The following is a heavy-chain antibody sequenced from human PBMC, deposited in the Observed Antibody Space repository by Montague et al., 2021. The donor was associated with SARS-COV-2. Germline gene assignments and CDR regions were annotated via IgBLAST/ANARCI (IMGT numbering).Heavy chain of an antibody. Sequence: SETLSLTCVVSGDSISSSGYYWGWIRQPPGKGLEWIGSIYYSGSTYYNPSLKSRVTISVDTSKNQFSLKLSSVTAADTAVYYCARFHTSYYYDSKAAPATPDAFDIWGQGTMVTVSS. V-gene: IGHV4-39*01. J-gene: IGHJ3*02. CDR3: ARFHTSYYYDSKAAPATPDAFDI. CDR2: IYYSGST. CDR1: GDSISSSGYY. D-gene: IGHD3-22*01.